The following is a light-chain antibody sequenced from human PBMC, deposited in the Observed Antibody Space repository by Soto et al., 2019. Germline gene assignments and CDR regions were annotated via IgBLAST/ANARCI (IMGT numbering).Light chain of an antibody. CDR1: SSNIGAYNY. CDR3: M. CDR2: DVT. J-gene: IGLJ3*02. V-gene: IGLV2-11*01. Sequence: QSALTQPRSVSGSPGQSVTISCTGASSNIGAYNYVSWYQHHPGKAPKLIISDVTKRPSGVPDRFSGSKSGNTASLTISGLQAEDEADYVWMFGGGTKVTVL.